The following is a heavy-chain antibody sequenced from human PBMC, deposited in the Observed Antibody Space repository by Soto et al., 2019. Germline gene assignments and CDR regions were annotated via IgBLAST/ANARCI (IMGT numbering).Heavy chain of an antibody. CDR3: ASSPQWLVTFGSFDP. V-gene: IGHV3-30-3*01. CDR2: ISYDGSNK. J-gene: IGHJ5*02. Sequence: QVQLVESGGGVVQPGRSLRLSRAASGFTFSSYAMHWVRQAPGKGLEWVAVISYDGSNKYYADSVKGRFTISRDNSKNTLYLQMNSLRAEDTAVYYCASSPQWLVTFGSFDPWGQGTLVTVSS. D-gene: IGHD6-19*01. CDR1: GFTFSSYA.